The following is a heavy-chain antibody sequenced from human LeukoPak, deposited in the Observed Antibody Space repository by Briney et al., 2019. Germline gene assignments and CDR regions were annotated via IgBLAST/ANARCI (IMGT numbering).Heavy chain of an antibody. CDR1: GGSISSGSYY. CDR2: ISTSGST. D-gene: IGHD7-27*01. CDR3: ARAGSLGNWFDP. V-gene: IGHV4-61*02. J-gene: IGHJ5*02. Sequence: SETLSLTCTVSGGSISSGSYYWTWIRQPAGKELEWIGRISTSGSTNYNPSLKSRVTISVDTSKNQFSLKLSSVTAADTAVYYCARAGSLGNWFDPWGQGTLVTVSS.